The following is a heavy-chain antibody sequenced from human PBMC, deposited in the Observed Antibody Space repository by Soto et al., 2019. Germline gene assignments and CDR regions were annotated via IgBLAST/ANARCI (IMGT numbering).Heavy chain of an antibody. CDR1: GGPFSSYH. V-gene: IGHV4-34*01. J-gene: IGHJ4*02. CDR2: INHLTTT. D-gene: IGHD5-18*01. Sequence: PSETLSLTCAVYGGPFSSYHWSWIRQTLGKGLEWIGEINHLTTTNYNPSLKSRVIISLDTPKNQFSLKLSSVTAADTAVYYCARGYDTALAPIFWGQGILVTVSS. CDR3: ARGYDTALAPIF.